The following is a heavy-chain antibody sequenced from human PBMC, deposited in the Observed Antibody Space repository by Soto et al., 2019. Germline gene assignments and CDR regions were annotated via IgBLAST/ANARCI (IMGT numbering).Heavy chain of an antibody. J-gene: IGHJ6*02. CDR2: INHSGST. V-gene: IGHV4-34*01. CDR1: GGSFSGYY. Sequence: SETLSLTCAVYGGSFSGYYWSWIRQPPGKGLEWIGEINHSGSTNYNPSLKSRVTISVDTSKNQFSLKLSSVTAADTAVYYCARGMSTVLSGIAAAEPKNYYYYGMDVWGQGTTVTVSS. D-gene: IGHD6-13*01. CDR3: ARGMSTVLSGIAAAEPKNYYYYGMDV.